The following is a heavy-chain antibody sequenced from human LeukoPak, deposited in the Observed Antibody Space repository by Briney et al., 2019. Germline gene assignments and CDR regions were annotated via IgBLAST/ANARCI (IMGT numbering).Heavy chain of an antibody. CDR3: AKGLPGGGQGGYFDY. D-gene: IGHD3-10*01. CDR2: KSNDGSNK. V-gene: IGHV3-30*18. J-gene: IGHJ4*02. Sequence: QTGGSLRLSCAASGFIFSTYGIHWVRQAPGKGLEWVAVKSNDGSNKYYADSVKGRFTISRDNSKNTLYLQMNSLRAEDTAVYYWAKGLPGGGQGGYFDYGGKGPLVTVSS. CDR1: GFIFSTYG.